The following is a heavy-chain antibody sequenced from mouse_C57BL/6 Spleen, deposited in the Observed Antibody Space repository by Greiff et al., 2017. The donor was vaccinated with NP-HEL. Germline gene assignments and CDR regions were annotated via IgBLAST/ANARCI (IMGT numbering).Heavy chain of an antibody. CDR1: GYSITSGYY. V-gene: IGHV3-6*01. D-gene: IGHD2-1*01. J-gene: IGHJ4*01. CDR2: ISYDGSN. CDR3: ARAGGYYADAMDY. Sequence: EVQLQQSGPGLVKPSQSLSLTCSVTGYSITSGYYWNWIRQFPGNKLEWMGYISYDGSNNYNPSLKNRISITRDTSKNQFFLKLNSVTTEDTATYYCARAGGYYADAMDYWGQGTAVTVSS.